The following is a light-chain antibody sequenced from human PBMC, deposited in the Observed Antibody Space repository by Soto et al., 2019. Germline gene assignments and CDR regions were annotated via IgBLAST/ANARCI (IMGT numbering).Light chain of an antibody. CDR3: GTWDSSLSAVV. CDR2: DNN. CDR1: SSNIGNNN. J-gene: IGLJ2*01. Sequence: QSVLTQPPSVSAAPGQKVTISCYGRSSNIGNNNVLWYQQFPGTAPNLLIYDNNQRPSGIPDRFSGSKSGTSATLGITGLQTGDEADYYCGTWDSSLSAVVFGGGTKLTVL. V-gene: IGLV1-51*01.